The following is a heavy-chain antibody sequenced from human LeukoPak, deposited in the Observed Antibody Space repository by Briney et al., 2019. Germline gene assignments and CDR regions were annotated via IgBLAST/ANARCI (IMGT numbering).Heavy chain of an antibody. CDR3: AKTGPGSGWARYYLEF. J-gene: IGHJ4*02. CDR2: ITTSGGT. Sequence: GGSLRLSCAAAGFSFTTYGMSWVRQPPKGGLEWVSGITTSGGTYYADCVKGPFTISRDNSKSTQYLQMNYLRAEDTAVYYCAKTGPGSGWARYYLEFWGEGALVTVSS. CDR1: GFSFTTYG. D-gene: IGHD6-19*01. V-gene: IGHV3-23*01.